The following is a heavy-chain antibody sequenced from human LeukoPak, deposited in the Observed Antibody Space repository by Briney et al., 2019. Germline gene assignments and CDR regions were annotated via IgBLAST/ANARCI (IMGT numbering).Heavy chain of an antibody. Sequence: GGSLRLSCAASGFTFEDYAMHWVRQTPGKGLEWVSGISWDSSSVAYADSVKGRFTISRDNAKNSLYLQMNSLRAEDTAVYYCARDDYYGSGSHGRWGQGTLVTVSS. J-gene: IGHJ4*02. CDR2: ISWDSSSV. D-gene: IGHD3-10*01. CDR3: ARDDYYGSGSHGR. V-gene: IGHV3-9*01. CDR1: GFTFEDYA.